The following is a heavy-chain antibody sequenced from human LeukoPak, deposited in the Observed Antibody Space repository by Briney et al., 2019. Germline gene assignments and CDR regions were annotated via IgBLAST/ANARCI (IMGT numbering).Heavy chain of an antibody. J-gene: IGHJ4*02. CDR1: GFTFSSYA. Sequence: GGSLRLSCAASGFTFSSYAMSWVRQAPGKGLEWVTTISATGGSTYYADSVKGRFTISRDNSKDTLYPQMNSLRAEDTAVYYCAKGGYSSGWRNYFDYWGQGTLVTVSS. D-gene: IGHD6-19*01. CDR3: AKGGYSSGWRNYFDY. CDR2: ISATGGST. V-gene: IGHV3-23*01.